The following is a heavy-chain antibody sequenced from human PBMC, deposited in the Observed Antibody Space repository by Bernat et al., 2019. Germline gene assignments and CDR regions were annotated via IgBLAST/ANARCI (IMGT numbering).Heavy chain of an antibody. CDR3: ARRYYYYGMDV. CDR1: VGSISSSSYY. CDR2: IYYSGST. J-gene: IGHJ6*02. Sequence: QLQLQESGPGLVKPSETLSLTCTVSVGSISSSSYYWGWIRQPPGKGLEWIGGIYYSGSTYYNPSLESRVTISVDTSKNQFSLKLSSVTAADTAVYYCARRYYYYGMDVWGQGTTVTVSS. V-gene: IGHV4-39*01.